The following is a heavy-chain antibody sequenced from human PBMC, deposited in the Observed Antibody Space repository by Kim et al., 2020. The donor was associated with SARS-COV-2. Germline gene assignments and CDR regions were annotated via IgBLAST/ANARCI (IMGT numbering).Heavy chain of an antibody. CDR1: GGSISSSSYY. CDR3: ARQNCSSTSYYPRWFDP. CDR2: FYYSGST. D-gene: IGHD2-2*01. J-gene: IGHJ5*02. Sequence: SETLSFTCTVSGGSISSSSYYWGWIRQPPGKGLEWIGSFYYSGSTYYNPSLKSRVTISVDTSKNQLSLKLSSVTAADTAVYYCARQNCSSTSYYPRWFDPWGQGTLVTVSS. V-gene: IGHV4-39*01.